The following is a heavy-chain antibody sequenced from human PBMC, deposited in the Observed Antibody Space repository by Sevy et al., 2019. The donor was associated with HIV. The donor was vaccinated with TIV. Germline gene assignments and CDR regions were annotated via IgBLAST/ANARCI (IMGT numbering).Heavy chain of an antibody. D-gene: IGHD6-6*01. J-gene: IGHJ6*02. CDR3: ARVGSSSPEYYYYGMDV. CDR2: ISSSSSYT. CDR1: GFTFSDYY. V-gene: IGHV3-11*06. Sequence: GGSLRLSCAASGFTFSDYYMSWIRQAPGKGLEWVSYISSSSSYTNYADSVKGRFTISRDNAKNSLYLQMNSLRAEDTAVYYCARVGSSSPEYYYYGMDVWGQGTTVTVSS.